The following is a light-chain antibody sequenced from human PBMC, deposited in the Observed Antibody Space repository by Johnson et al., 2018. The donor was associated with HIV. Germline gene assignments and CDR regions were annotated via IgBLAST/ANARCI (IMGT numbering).Light chain of an antibody. CDR3: GTWDTSLNAFV. V-gene: IGLV1-51*01. CDR2: DNN. CDR1: SSNIGNNY. J-gene: IGLJ1*01. Sequence: QSVLTQPPSVSAAPGQKVTISCSGSSSNIGNNYVSWYQQLPGTAPKLLIYDNNKRPSGIPDRFSGSKSGMSATLAITGLQPGAEADYYCGTWDTSLNAFVLGTGTSVIVL.